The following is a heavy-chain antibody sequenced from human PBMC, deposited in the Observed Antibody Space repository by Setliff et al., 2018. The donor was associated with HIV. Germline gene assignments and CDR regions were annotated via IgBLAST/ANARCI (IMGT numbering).Heavy chain of an antibody. CDR3: ARRQSYYDILNGRAFDALDI. D-gene: IGHD3-9*01. CDR2: IYYSGST. V-gene: IGHV4-59*08. CDR1: GASISSYY. J-gene: IGHJ3*02. Sequence: PSETLSLTCTVSGASISSYYWSWIRQPPGKGLEWIGYIYYSGSTNYNPSLKSRVIISVDTSKNQFSLKLSSVTAADTAVYSCARRQSYYDILNGRAFDALDIWGQGTKVTVSS.